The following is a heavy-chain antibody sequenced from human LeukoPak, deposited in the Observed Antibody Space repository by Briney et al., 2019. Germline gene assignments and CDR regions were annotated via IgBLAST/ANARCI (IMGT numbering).Heavy chain of an antibody. D-gene: IGHD2-21*01. J-gene: IGHJ3*01. V-gene: IGHV3-23*01. CDR1: GFSFNNYA. Sequence: GGSLRLSCAASGFSFNNYAVTWVRQAPGKGPEWLSAIGGSGRSTFYSVSVKGRFTISRDSSKKTIYLQMDSLRVEDTAVYYCARGYCGRDTCLGAFDLWGQGTLVTVS. CDR2: IGGSGRST. CDR3: ARGYCGRDTCLGAFDL.